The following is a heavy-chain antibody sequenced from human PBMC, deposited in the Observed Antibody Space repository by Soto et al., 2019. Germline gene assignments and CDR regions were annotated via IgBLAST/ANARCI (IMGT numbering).Heavy chain of an antibody. CDR3: ARSRSTYSSSWVFDY. D-gene: IGHD6-13*01. J-gene: IGHJ4*02. CDR2: IYPGDSDT. V-gene: IGHV5-51*01. Sequence: PGDSLKISCKGSGYSFTSYWIGWVRQMPGKGLEWMGIIYPGDSDTRYSPSFQGQVTISADKSISIAYLQWSSLKASDTAMYYCARSRSTYSSSWVFDYWGQGTLVTVSS. CDR1: GYSFTSYW.